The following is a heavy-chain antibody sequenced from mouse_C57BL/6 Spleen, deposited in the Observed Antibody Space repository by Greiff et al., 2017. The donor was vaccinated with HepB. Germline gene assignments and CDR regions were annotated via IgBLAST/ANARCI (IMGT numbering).Heavy chain of an antibody. D-gene: IGHD2-5*01. CDR3: ARDPDYSNPFAY. Sequence: EVKLMESGPGLVKPSQSLSLTCSVTGYSITSGYYWNWIRQFPGNKLEWMGYISYDGSNNYNPSLKNRISITRDTSKNQFFLKLNSVTTEDTATYYCARDPDYSNPFAYWGQGTLVTVSA. V-gene: IGHV3-6*01. J-gene: IGHJ3*01. CDR1: GYSITSGYY. CDR2: ISYDGSN.